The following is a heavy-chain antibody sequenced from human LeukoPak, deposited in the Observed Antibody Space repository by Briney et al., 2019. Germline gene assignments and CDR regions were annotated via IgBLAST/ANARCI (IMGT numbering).Heavy chain of an antibody. CDR1: GLTFNNYG. Sequence: GGSLRLSCAASGLTFNNYGMHWVRQAAGKGLEWVAFIRYDGSKDYYADSVKGRFTISRDNSKNTLYLQMSSLRPDDTAVYYCAKVHGFYYILQHWGQGTLVTVSA. D-gene: IGHD3-10*01. V-gene: IGHV3-30*02. CDR3: AKVHGFYYILQH. J-gene: IGHJ1*01. CDR2: IRYDGSKD.